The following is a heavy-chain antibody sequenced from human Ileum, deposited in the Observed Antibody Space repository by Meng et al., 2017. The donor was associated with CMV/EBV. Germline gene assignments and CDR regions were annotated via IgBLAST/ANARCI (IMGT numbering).Heavy chain of an antibody. CDR3: ASRFSVAGPEQFDY. J-gene: IGHJ4*02. V-gene: IGHV1-2*06. D-gene: IGHD6-19*01. CDR2: IDPNSGGT. CDR1: GYTFTGYY. Sequence: QVQLVQSGAEVKKPGASVKVSCKASGYTFTGYYIHWVRQAPGQGLEWMGRIDPNSGGTNYAQKFQGRVTMTRDTSISTAYMELSRLTSDDTAVYYCASRFSVAGPEQFDYWGQGTLVTVSS.